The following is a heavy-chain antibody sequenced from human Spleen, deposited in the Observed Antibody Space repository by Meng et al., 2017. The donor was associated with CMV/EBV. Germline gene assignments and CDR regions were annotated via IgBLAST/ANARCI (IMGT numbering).Heavy chain of an antibody. CDR1: QFTFSRDV. J-gene: IGHJ5*02. D-gene: IGHD3-16*01. Sequence: GGSLRLSCEASQFTFSRDVMHWVRQAPGKGLEWVSVIYSGGSTYYADSVKGRFTISRDNSKNTLYLQMNSLRAEDTAVYYCARDVGGNNWFDPWGQGTLVTVSS. CDR3: ARDVGGNNWFDP. CDR2: IYSGGST. V-gene: IGHV3-53*01.